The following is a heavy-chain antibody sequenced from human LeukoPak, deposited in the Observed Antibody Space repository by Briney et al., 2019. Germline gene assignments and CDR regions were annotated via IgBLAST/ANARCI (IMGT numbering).Heavy chain of an antibody. D-gene: IGHD2-2*01. CDR2: VKTNGNDK. V-gene: IGHV3-7*01. CDR1: GFPFSSNW. J-gene: IGHJ3*02. Sequence: GGSLRLSCATSGFPFSSNWMTWVRQAPGKGLEWVANVKTNGNDKNFVDSVKGRFTISRDNAKNTLYLQMNSLRAEDTAVYYCARGGLPAAIPPSDAFDIWGQGTMVTVSS. CDR3: ARGGLPAAIPPSDAFDI.